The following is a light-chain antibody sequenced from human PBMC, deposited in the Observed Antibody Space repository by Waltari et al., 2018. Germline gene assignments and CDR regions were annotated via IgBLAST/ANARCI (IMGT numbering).Light chain of an antibody. J-gene: IGKJ1*01. CDR1: QSISKY. V-gene: IGKV3-20*01. CDR3: QHYESLPVT. CDR2: HES. Sequence: IVLTQSPGTLSLSPGDRATLSCRASQSISKYLPRYQQQPGQAPRPFIYHESSRAAGIPDRFSGIGSGTDFSLIISSLEPEDFAVYYCQHYESLPVTFGQGTKVEIK.